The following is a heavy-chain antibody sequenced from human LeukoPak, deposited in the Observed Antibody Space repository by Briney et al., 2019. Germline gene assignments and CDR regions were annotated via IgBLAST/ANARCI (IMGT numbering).Heavy chain of an antibody. D-gene: IGHD5-24*01. V-gene: IGHV3-72*01. CDR3: ARGKMATIEGY. J-gene: IGHJ4*02. CDR1: GFTFSDHY. CDR2: TRNKANSYTT. Sequence: PGGSLRLSCAASGFTFSDHYMDWVRQAPGKGLEWVGRTRNKANSYTTEYAASVKGRFTISRDDSRNSLYLQMNSLKTEDTAVYYCARGKMATIEGYWGQGTLVTVSS.